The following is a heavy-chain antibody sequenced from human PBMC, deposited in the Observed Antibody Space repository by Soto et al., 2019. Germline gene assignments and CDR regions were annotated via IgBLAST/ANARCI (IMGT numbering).Heavy chain of an antibody. J-gene: IGHJ5*02. Sequence: SETRSLTCTVSGGSISSRIYYWGWIRHPPGKGLEWIGSIYYSGSTYYNPSLKSRVTISVDTSKKQFSLRLRSVTAADTAVYLCARESIAAAGTRWFDRWGKGNMVTVSA. CDR3: ARESIAAAGTRWFDR. D-gene: IGHD6-13*01. CDR1: GGSISSRIYY. CDR2: IYYSGST. V-gene: IGHV4-39*01.